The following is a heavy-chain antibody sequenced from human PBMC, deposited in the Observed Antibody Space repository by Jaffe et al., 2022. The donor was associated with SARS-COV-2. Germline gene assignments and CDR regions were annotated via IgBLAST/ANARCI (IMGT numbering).Heavy chain of an antibody. Sequence: EVQLVESGGGLVQPGRSLRLSCAASGFTFDDYAMHWVRQAPGKGLEWVSGISWNSGSIGYADSVKGRFTISRDNAKNSLYLQMNSLRAEDTALYYCAKDYGSGLWFWDYWGQGTLVTVSS. J-gene: IGHJ4*02. CDR2: ISWNSGSI. D-gene: IGHD3-10*01. V-gene: IGHV3-9*01. CDR3: AKDYGSGLWFWDY. CDR1: GFTFDDYA.